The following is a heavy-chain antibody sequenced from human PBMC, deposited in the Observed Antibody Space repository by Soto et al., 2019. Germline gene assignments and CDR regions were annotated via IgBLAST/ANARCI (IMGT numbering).Heavy chain of an antibody. CDR1: GFTFSSFA. J-gene: IGHJ4*02. Sequence: EVQLLDSGGGFIHPGGSLRLSCAASGFTFSSFAMTWVRQAPGKGLEWVSSVSASGGDTFYADSVEGRFTISRDNSKKTLFLQMSSLRADDTALYFCAKGRAHGTSSYASTWPGPLDSWGPGTLVTVSS. CDR3: AKGRAHGTSSYASTWPGPLDS. D-gene: IGHD6-13*01. V-gene: IGHV3-23*01. CDR2: VSASGGDT.